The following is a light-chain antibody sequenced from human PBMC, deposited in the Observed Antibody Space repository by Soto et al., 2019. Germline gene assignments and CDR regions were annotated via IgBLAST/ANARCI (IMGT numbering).Light chain of an antibody. CDR1: QTVNNNY. Sequence: EIVLTQSPGTLSLSPGERATLSCRASQTVNNNYLTWYQQTPGQAPRLLIYGASSRATGIPDKFSGSGSGTYFTLTISRLAPEDFAVYYCQQYGTSPFTFGPGTKVDIK. V-gene: IGKV3-20*01. CDR3: QQYGTSPFT. CDR2: GAS. J-gene: IGKJ3*01.